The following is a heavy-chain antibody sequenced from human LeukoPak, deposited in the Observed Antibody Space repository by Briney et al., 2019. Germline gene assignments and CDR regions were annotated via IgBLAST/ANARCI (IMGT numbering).Heavy chain of an antibody. CDR3: SSDRGSRRDIITDYLDQ. D-gene: IGHD3-10*01. Sequence: GGSLRLSCATSGFTFSHYGMHWVRQAPGKGLDWVAVTWNGKNDKYYADSVKGRFTISRDDSKNTMYLQMNSLRAEDTAVYFCSSDRGSRRDIITDYLDQWGQGTLVTVSS. CDR2: TWNGKNDK. J-gene: IGHJ4*02. V-gene: IGHV3-33*01. CDR1: GFTFSHYG.